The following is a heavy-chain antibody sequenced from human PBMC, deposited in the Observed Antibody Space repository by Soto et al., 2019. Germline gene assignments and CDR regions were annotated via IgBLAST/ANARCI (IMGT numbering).Heavy chain of an antibody. V-gene: IGHV3-7*01. Sequence: EVQLVESGGGLVQPGGSLRLSCAASGFTFSGYWMSWVRQAPGKGLEWVANITQDGSETYYVDSVKGRFTISRDNAKNSLSLQMSSLRAEDTAVYYCARASHWGQGTLVTVSS. CDR3: ARASH. CDR2: ITQDGSET. CDR1: GFTFSGYW. J-gene: IGHJ4*02.